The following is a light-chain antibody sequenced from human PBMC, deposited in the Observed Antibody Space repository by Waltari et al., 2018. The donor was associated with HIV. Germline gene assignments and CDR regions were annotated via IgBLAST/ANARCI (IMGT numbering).Light chain of an antibody. CDR2: EGS. V-gene: IGLV2-11*01. CDR1: SSDIGYFDY. J-gene: IGLJ1*01. CDR3: CSYAGAYTYV. Sequence: QSALTPPRSVSGSPGQSVTISCTGPSSDIGYFDYVSWYQQDPGKAPKVILYEGSQRPSGVPDRFTASKSGITASLTISGLQDEDEAHYYCCSYAGAYTYVFGTGTKVTVL.